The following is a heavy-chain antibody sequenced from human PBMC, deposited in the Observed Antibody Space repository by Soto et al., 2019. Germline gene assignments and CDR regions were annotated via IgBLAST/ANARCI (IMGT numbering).Heavy chain of an antibody. CDR2: IYNDGSTT. CDR3: ARIPPGWGGDQLVLDC. D-gene: IGHD6-13*01. V-gene: IGHV3-74*01. Sequence: EVQLVESGGGLVQPGGSLRLSCAASGFTFSSFWMYWVRQAPGKGLVWVSRIYNDGSTTNYAACVKGPFTISRDNAKNTLYLQMNSLGAEDTAVYYWARIPPGWGGDQLVLDCWGQGTLVTVSS. J-gene: IGHJ4*02. CDR1: GFTFSSFW.